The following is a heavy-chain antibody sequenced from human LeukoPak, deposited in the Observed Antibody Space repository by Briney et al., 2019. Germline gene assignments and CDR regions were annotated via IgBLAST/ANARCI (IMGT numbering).Heavy chain of an antibody. CDR1: GYTFTSYA. CDR2: INAGNGNT. J-gene: IGHJ4*02. V-gene: IGHV1-3*01. Sequence: ASVKVSCKAPGYTFTSYAMHWVRQAPGQRLEWMGWINAGNGNTKYSQKFQGRVTITRDTSASTAYMELSSLRSEDTAVYYCARDWSSSWYGPIDYWGQGTLVTVSS. D-gene: IGHD6-13*01. CDR3: ARDWSSSWYGPIDY.